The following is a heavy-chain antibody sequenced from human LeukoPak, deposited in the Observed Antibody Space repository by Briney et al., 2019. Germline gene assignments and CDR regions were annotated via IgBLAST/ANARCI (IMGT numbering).Heavy chain of an antibody. D-gene: IGHD3-3*01. Sequence: GGSLRLSCTASGFSFISYSLCWGRQAPGMGLEWVSYISSSSSTIYYADSVKGRFTISRDNAKNPLYLQMNSLRAEDTAVYYYARSRPILGYVVDQWGQGTLVTVSS. CDR1: GFSFISYS. J-gene: IGHJ4*02. V-gene: IGHV3-48*01. CDR2: ISSSSSTI. CDR3: ARSRPILGYVVDQ.